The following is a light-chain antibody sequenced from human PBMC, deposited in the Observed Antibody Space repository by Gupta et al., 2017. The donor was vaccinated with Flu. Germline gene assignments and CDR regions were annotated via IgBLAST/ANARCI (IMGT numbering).Light chain of an antibody. V-gene: IGKV1-39*01. CDR2: TAS. CDR1: QTITTY. Sequence: DVQMTQSPSSLSASVGDRVTITCRASQTITTYLNWYQQRPGKAPKLLIYTASSLQSGVPSRFSGSGSGTDFTLTISSRQPEDFATYYCQQSFTTPRFTFGPGTKVDLK. CDR3: QQSFTTPRFT. J-gene: IGKJ3*01.